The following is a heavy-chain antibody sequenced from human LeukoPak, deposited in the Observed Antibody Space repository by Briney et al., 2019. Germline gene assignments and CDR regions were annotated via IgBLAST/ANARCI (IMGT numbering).Heavy chain of an antibody. J-gene: IGHJ4*02. CDR2: IYSGGST. V-gene: IGHV3-53*01. CDR3: ARDPYGGNSDY. D-gene: IGHD4-23*01. Sequence: PGGSLRLSCAASGFIVSSNYMSWVRQAPGKGLEWVSVIYSGGSTYYADSVKGRFTISRDNSKNTLYLQMHSLRAEDTAVYYCARDPYGGNSDYWGQGTLVTVSS. CDR1: GFIVSSNY.